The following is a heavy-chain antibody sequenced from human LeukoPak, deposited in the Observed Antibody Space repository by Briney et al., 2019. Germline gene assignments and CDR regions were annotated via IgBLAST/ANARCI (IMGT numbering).Heavy chain of an antibody. CDR1: GFTFRSYG. V-gene: IGHV3-23*01. CDR2: ISATGGRT. J-gene: IGHJ4*02. CDR3: ARGVWPDY. D-gene: IGHD5/OR15-5a*01. Sequence: GGSLRLSCAASGFTFRSYGMSWVRQAPGKGLEWVSVISATGGRTYYADSVKGRFTISRDDSKSTLSLQMNSLRVDDTAVYYCARGVWPDYWGQGTLVAVSS.